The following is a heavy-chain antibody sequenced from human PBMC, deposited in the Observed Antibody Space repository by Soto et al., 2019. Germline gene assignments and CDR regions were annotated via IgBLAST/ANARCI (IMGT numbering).Heavy chain of an antibody. CDR3: ANTHEPLRNYFDY. CDR1: GFTFSSYA. CDR2: ISGSGGST. Sequence: QLGGPLRLSCAASGFTFSSYAMSWVRQAPGKGLEWVSAISGSGGSTYYADSVKGRFTISRDNSKNTLYLQMNSLRAEDTAVYYCANTHEPLRNYFDYWGQGTLVTVSS. D-gene: IGHD4-17*01. V-gene: IGHV3-23*01. J-gene: IGHJ4*02.